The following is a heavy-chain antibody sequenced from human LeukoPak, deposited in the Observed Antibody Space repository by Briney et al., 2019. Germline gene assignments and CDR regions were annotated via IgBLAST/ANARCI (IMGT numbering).Heavy chain of an antibody. D-gene: IGHD1-26*01. CDR2: IYYSGST. CDR3: ARRDGRELPDDY. CDR1: GGSISYYY. V-gene: IGHV4-59*08. Sequence: SETLSLTCTVSGGSISYYYWSWIRQPPGKGLEWIGYIYYSGSTNYNPSLKSRVTISVDTSKNQFSLKLSSVTAADTAVYYCARRDGRELPDDYWGQRTLVTVST. J-gene: IGHJ4*02.